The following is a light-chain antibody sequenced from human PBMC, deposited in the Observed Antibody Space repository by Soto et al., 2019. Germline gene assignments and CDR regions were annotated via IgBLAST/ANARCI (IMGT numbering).Light chain of an antibody. CDR1: QSVYNNY. V-gene: IGKV3-20*01. CDR3: QQYAGPFT. J-gene: IGKJ5*01. Sequence: EIVLTQSPGTLSLSPGERATLSCRASQSVYNNYLAWYRQTPGQGTKLLIYGASTRVTGIPDRFSGSGSGTDFTLTISRLEPEDFAVYYCQQYAGPFTFGQGTRLEIK. CDR2: GAS.